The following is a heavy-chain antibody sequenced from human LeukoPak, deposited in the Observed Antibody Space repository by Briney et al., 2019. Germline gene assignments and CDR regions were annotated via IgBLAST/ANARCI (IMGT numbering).Heavy chain of an antibody. CDR1: GGSISSYY. Sequence: SETLSLTCTASGGSISSYYWSWIRQPPGKGLEWIGYIYYSGTTNYNPSLKSRVTISVDTSKNQFSMKLSSVTAADTAVYYCASDYDSSVYYYVWGQGTLVTVSS. CDR2: IYYSGTT. D-gene: IGHD3-22*01. J-gene: IGHJ4*02. V-gene: IGHV4-59*01. CDR3: ASDYDSSVYYYV.